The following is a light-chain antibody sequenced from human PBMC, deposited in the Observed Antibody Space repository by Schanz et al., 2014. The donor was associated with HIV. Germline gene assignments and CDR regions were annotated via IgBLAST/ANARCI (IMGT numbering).Light chain of an antibody. CDR2: EGA. J-gene: IGLJ1*01. Sequence: QSVLTQPASVSGTLGQSITISCTGTSFDVGSSEFVSWYRVSPGEAPKLLIYEGARRPSGVSNRFSGSKSGNTASLTITGLHAEDEADYYFISKATGCRAPFVFGGGTKLPVL. V-gene: IGLV2-14*02. CDR3: ISKATGCRAPFV. CDR1: SFDVGSSEF.